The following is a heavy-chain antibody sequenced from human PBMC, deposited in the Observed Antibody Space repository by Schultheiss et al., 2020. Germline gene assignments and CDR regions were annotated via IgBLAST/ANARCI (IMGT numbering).Heavy chain of an antibody. CDR1: GGSFSGYY. Sequence: SETLSLTCGVYGGSFSGYYWNWIRQPPGKGLEWIGEINQSGSTNYNPSLKSRVTMSVDTSKNQFSLKLSSVTAVDTAVYYCARSSKEDGSGSYFFDYWGQGTLVTVSS. CDR2: INQSGST. V-gene: IGHV4-34*01. CDR3: ARSSKEDGSGSYFFDY. J-gene: IGHJ4*02. D-gene: IGHD3-10*01.